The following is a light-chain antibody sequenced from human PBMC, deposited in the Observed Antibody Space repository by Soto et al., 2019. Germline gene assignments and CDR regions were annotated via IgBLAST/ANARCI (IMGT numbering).Light chain of an antibody. CDR2: AAS. CDR3: LQDYNYPLT. J-gene: IGKJ4*01. Sequence: IQLAQSPSFLSSSVGERVAITCRASQGISSYLAWYQQKPGKAPKLLIYAASSLQSGVPSRFSGSGSGTDFTLTISSLQPEDFATYYCLQDYNYPLTFGGGTKVDIK. CDR1: QGISSY. V-gene: IGKV1-6*01.